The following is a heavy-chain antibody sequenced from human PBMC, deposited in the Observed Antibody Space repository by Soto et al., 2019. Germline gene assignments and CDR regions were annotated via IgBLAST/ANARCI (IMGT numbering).Heavy chain of an antibody. CDR2: ILYSGSA. CDR1: GGSISSANYF. V-gene: IGHV4-30-4*01. D-gene: IGHD2-15*01. J-gene: IGHJ3*01. CDR3: AREDIAATPGADAFDL. Sequence: QVQLQESGPGLVKPSQTLSLTCTVSGGSISSANYFWSWVRQPPGKGLEWIGYILYSGSAYYNPSHKSRVTISVDTSKNQFFLKLNSVTAADTAVYYCAREDIAATPGADAFDLWGQGTMLTVSS.